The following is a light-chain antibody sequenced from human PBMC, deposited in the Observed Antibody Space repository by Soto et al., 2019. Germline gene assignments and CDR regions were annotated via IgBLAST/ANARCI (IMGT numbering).Light chain of an antibody. J-gene: IGKJ1*01. V-gene: IGKV1-39*01. CDR1: QSISSY. CDR3: QQSYSTPRKT. CDR2: AAS. Sequence: DIQMTQSPSSLSASVGDRVTITCRASQSISSYLNWYQQKPGKAPKLLIYAASSLQSGVPSSFSGSGSGTDFTLTISSLQPEDFATYYCQQSYSTPRKTFGQGTKVDIK.